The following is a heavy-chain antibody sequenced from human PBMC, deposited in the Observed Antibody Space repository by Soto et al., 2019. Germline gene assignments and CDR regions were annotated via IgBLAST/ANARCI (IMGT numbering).Heavy chain of an antibody. CDR2: IKSKTDGGTT. Sequence: GGSLRLSCAASGFTFSNAWMSWVRQAPGKGLEWVGRIKSKTDGGTTDYAAPVKGRFTISRDDSKNTLYLQMNSLKTEDTAVYYCTTGCSSTSCYTFHYYYGMDVWGQGTTVTVSS. CDR1: GFTFSNAW. CDR3: TTGCSSTSCYTFHYYYGMDV. J-gene: IGHJ6*02. V-gene: IGHV3-15*01. D-gene: IGHD2-2*02.